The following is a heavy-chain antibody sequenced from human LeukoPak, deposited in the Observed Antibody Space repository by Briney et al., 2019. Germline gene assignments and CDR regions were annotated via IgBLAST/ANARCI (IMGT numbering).Heavy chain of an antibody. CDR1: GGTFNHFG. J-gene: IGHJ4*02. V-gene: IGHV1-69*04. Sequence: GSSVKVSCKASGGTFNHFGINWVRHAPGQGLEWMERIIPILDLTKYAPKIQDRVTITADKSTSTAYMELNSLRSEDTAVYFCAKDSSRPPTSFDYWGQGTLVTVSS. CDR2: IIPILDLT. D-gene: IGHD1-1*01. CDR3: AKDSSRPPTSFDY.